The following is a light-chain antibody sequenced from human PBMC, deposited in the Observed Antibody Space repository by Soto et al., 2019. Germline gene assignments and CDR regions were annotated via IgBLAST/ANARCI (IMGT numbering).Light chain of an antibody. CDR3: QQGKTFPFT. J-gene: IGKJ3*01. CDR1: HGVSGW. CDR2: TVS. V-gene: IGKV1-12*01. Sequence: IQMTQSPSSVSASVGDTVTLSCQTSHGVSGWLAWYQQKPGKAPTLLIYTVSNLQSGVPSRCSGSGSGTEFRLTITNLQPEDFATYFCQQGKTFPFTFGPGTKVEVK.